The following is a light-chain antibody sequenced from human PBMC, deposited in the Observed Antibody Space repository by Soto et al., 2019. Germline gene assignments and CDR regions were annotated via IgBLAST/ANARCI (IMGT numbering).Light chain of an antibody. CDR2: AAS. J-gene: IGKJ2*01. Sequence: DIQMTQSPSSLYASVGDRVTITCRASQSISSYLNWYQQKPGKAPKLLIYAASSLQSGVPSRFSGSGSGTDFTLTISSLQPEDFATYYCQQSYSTPPDTLGQGTKLEIK. CDR1: QSISSY. CDR3: QQSYSTPPDT. V-gene: IGKV1-39*01.